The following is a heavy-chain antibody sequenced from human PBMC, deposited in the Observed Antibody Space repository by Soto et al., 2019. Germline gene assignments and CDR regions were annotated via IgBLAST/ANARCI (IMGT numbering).Heavy chain of an antibody. J-gene: IGHJ6*02. D-gene: IGHD1-26*01. CDR3: TRVGGSVSGMDV. CDR1: GFTLSIYW. Sequence: PGGSLRLSCAASGFTLSIYWMHWVRQAPGKGPVWVSRIDNAGSSARYADSVKGRFTISRDNAKNTVYLQMNSLRAEDTAVYYCTRVGGSVSGMDVWGQGTTVTVSS. CDR2: IDNAGSSA. V-gene: IGHV3-74*01.